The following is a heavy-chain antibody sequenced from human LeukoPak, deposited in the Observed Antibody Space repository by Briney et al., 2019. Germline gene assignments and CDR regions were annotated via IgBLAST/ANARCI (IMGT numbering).Heavy chain of an antibody. Sequence: GGSLRLSCAAPGFTFNKARMNWVRQGPGKGLEWVGRFTGKTDGGTTDYAAPVRGRFTISRDDSKDTLYLQMNSLKTEDTAVYYCTTAQFFNSSGSLAYWGQGTLVTVSS. V-gene: IGHV3-15*01. CDR1: GFTFNKAR. J-gene: IGHJ4*02. D-gene: IGHD3-22*01. CDR3: TTAQFFNSSGSLAY. CDR2: FTGKTDGGTT.